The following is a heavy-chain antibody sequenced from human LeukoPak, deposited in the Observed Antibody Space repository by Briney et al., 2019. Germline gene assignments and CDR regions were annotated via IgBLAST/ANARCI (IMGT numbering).Heavy chain of an antibody. V-gene: IGHV5-51*01. D-gene: IGHD6-6*01. CDR3: ARHTKYSSSSRVFEY. J-gene: IGHJ4*02. CDR2: IYPADSDS. Sequence: GESLQISCQGSGYSFASYWIGWVRQMPGKGLEWMGIIYPADSDSRYSPSFQGQVTISVDKSISTAYLQWSSLKASDTAMYYCARHTKYSSSSRVFEYWGQGTLVTVSS. CDR1: GYSFASYW.